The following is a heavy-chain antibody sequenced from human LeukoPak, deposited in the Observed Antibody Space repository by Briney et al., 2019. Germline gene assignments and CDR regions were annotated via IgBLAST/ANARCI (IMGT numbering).Heavy chain of an antibody. J-gene: IGHJ4*02. CDR1: GGSFSGYY. V-gene: IGHV4-34*01. D-gene: IGHD3-22*01. Sequence: SETLSLTCAVYGGSFSGYYWSWIRQPPGKGLEWIGEINRSGSTNYNPSLKSRVTISVDTSKKRFPLKLSSVTAADTAVYYCALYYYDSSDYYRFDYWGRGTLVTVSS. CDR3: ALYYYDSSDYYRFDY. CDR2: INRSGST.